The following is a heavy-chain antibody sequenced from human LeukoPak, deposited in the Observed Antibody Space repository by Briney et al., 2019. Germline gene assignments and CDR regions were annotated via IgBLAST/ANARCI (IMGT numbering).Heavy chain of an antibody. Sequence: GASVTVSCKASGYTFTGYYMHWVRQAPGQGLEWMGWINPNSGGTNYAQKFQGRVAMTGDTSISTAYMDLSRLRSDDTAVYYCARHGRFYDAFDIWGQGTMVTVSS. J-gene: IGHJ3*02. CDR2: INPNSGGT. CDR1: GYTFTGYY. CDR3: ARHGRFYDAFDI. D-gene: IGHD3-3*01. V-gene: IGHV1-2*02.